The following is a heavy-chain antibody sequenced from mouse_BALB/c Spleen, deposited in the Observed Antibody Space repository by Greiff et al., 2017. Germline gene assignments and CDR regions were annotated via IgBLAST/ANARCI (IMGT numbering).Heavy chain of an antibody. J-gene: IGHJ3*01. D-gene: IGHD3-3*01. V-gene: IGHV14-1*02. CDR3: ARWAGTGGAY. Sequence: EVQLQESGAELVRPGALVKLSCKASGFNIKDYYMHWVKQRPEQGLEWIGWIDPENGNTIYDPKFQGKASITADTFSNTAYLQLSSLTSEDTAVYYCARWAGTGGAYWGQGTLVTVSA. CDR2: IDPENGNT. CDR1: GFNIKDYY.